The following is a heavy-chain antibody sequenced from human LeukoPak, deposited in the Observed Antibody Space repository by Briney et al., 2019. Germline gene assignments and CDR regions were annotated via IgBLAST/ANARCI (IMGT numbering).Heavy chain of an antibody. V-gene: IGHV1-3*01. J-gene: IGHJ6*03. Sequence: ASVKVSCKASGYIFTDYAIHWLRQAPEQRPEWMGWMNGGNGNTKYSQKFQGRITLIRDTSAATAYMELSSLRHDDLAVYYCARGRGTSGSNRDFYYYYYMDVWGKGTTVTVSS. D-gene: IGHD2-15*01. CDR1: GYIFTDYA. CDR3: ARGRGTSGSNRDFYYYYYMDV. CDR2: MNGGNGNT.